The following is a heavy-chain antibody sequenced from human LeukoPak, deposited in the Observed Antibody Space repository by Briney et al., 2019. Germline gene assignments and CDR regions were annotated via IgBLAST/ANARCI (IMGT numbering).Heavy chain of an antibody. CDR1: GFTFSSYA. J-gene: IGHJ4*02. D-gene: IGHD6-13*01. CDR3: AKAGSSSRSHYFDY. V-gene: IGHV3-23*01. Sequence: GGSLRLSCAASGFTFSSYAMSWVRQAPGKGLEWVSAISGSGGSTYYADSVKGRSTISRDNSKNTLYLQMNSLRAEDTAVYYCAKAGSSSRSHYFDYCGQGTLVTVSS. CDR2: ISGSGGST.